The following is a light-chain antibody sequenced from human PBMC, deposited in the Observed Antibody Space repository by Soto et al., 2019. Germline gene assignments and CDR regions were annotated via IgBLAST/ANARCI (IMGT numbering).Light chain of an antibody. CDR2: QAS. Sequence: DIVLTQSPSTLSASVGDRVTITCRASQSVSTRLAWYQQRPGKAPKLLIFQASNLKSGVPSRFSGSGAGTEFTRAISSLQTDDFATYFCQQYNVYPWTFGQGTKVDIK. CDR1: QSVSTR. V-gene: IGKV1-5*03. J-gene: IGKJ1*01. CDR3: QQYNVYPWT.